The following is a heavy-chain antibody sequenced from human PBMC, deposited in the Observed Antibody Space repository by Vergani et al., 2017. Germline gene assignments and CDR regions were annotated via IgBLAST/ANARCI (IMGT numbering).Heavy chain of an antibody. CDR3: ASKRGACRAAYCHTYDF. Sequence: QVQLQEPGPALVKPSETLSLTCTVSGDSVISTDYHWGWIRQPPGKGLEWIGSMDYSGSTSYNPSLESRISISFETPKNQFSLRLTSVTAADTAVYYCASKRGACRAAYCHTYDFWGPGTLVGVSS. V-gene: IGHV4-39*01. CDR1: GDSVISTDYH. CDR2: MDYSGST. D-gene: IGHD2-15*01. J-gene: IGHJ4*02.